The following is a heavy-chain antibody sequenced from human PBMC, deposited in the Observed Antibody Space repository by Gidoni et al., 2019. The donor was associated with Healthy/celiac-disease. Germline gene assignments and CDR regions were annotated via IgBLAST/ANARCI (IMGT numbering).Heavy chain of an antibody. D-gene: IGHD4-17*01. Sequence: EVQLVESGGGLVKPGGSLRLSCAASGVPFSSHSMNWFRQAPGKGLEWVSSISSSSSDIYYADSVKGRFTISRDNAKNSLDLQMNSLRAEDTAVYYCARPVMGGDYVLDAFDIWGQGTMVTVSS. CDR3: ARPVMGGDYVLDAFDI. CDR2: ISSSSSDI. CDR1: GVPFSSHS. V-gene: IGHV3-21*01. J-gene: IGHJ3*02.